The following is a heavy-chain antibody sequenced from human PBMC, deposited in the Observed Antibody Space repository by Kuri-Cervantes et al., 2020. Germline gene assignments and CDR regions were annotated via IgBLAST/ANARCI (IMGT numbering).Heavy chain of an antibody. CDR1: GYSISSSSYY. J-gene: IGHJ4*02. D-gene: IGHD1-26*01. CDR3: ARLSYSGYVDY. CDR2: IYYSGTT. V-gene: IGHV4-39*01. Sequence: ESLKISCAVSGYSISSSSYYWVWIRQPPGKGLGSIGSIYYSGTTYYNPSLQSRVTISVDTSKNQFSLKLTSVAAADTAVYYCARLSYSGYVDYWGQGTLVTVSS.